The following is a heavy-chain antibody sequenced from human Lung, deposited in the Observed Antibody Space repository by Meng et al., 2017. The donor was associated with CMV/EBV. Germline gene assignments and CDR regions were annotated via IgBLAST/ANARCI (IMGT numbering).Heavy chain of an antibody. J-gene: IGHJ6*02. CDR3: AKDGRGYSYGYGMDV. CDR2: IRYDGSNK. CDR1: GFTFSSDG. Sequence: GESLKISCAASGFTFSSDGMHWVRQAPGKGLEWVAFIRYDGSNKYYADSVKGRFTISRDNSKNTLYLQMNSLRAEDTAVYYCAKDGRGYSYGYGMDVWGQGTTVTVSS. D-gene: IGHD5-18*01. V-gene: IGHV3-30*02.